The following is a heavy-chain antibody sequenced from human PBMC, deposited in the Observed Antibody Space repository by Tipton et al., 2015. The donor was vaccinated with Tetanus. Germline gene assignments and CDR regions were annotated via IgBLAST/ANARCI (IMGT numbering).Heavy chain of an antibody. J-gene: IGHJ4*02. CDR2: IYYSGST. CDR1: GGSISSSSYY. V-gene: IGHV4-39*01. D-gene: IGHD6-13*01. CDR3: ARQGAPIAAAGEFDY. Sequence: GLVKPSETLSLTCTVSGGSISSSSYYWGWIRQPPGKGLEWIGSIYYSGSTYYNPSLKSRVTISVDTSKNQFSLKLSSVTAADTAVYYCARQGAPIAAAGEFDYWGQGTLVTVSS.